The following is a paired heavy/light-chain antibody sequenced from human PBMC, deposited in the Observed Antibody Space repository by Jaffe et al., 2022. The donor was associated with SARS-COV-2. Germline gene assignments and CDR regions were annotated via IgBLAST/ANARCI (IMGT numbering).Heavy chain of an antibody. CDR3: ARATVTTGDDYFDF. D-gene: IGHD4-17*01. J-gene: IGHJ4*02. Sequence: QVQLVQSGAEVKKPGASVKISCQASGYSFTTSYIHWVRQAPGQGLEWMAMFNPSGERAKYAQKFQDRVTLTRNTSANIVYMDLSSLRSDDTAVYYCARATVTTGDDYFDFWGQGTLVTVSS. CDR1: GYSFTTSY. CDR2: FNPSGERA. V-gene: IGHV1-46*01.
Light chain of an antibody. J-gene: IGKJ2*02. V-gene: IGKV1-39*01. CDR2: GAS. Sequence: DIQMTQSPSSLSASVGDRVTITCRASQNINSYLNWYQQKPGTAPKLLIYGASILQSGVPSRFSATGSETDSGSETKFTLTINGVQPEDFATYFCQQSYRSPRTFAQGTRLEI. CDR3: QQSYRSPRT. CDR1: QNINSY.